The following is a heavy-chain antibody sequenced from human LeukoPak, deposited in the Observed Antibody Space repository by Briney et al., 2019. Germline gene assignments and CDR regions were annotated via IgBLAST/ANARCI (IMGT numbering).Heavy chain of an antibody. CDR2: ISGSGGST. Sequence: GGSLRLSCAASGFTFSSYAMSWVRQAPGKGLEWVSAISGSGGSTYYADSVKGRFTISRDNSKNTLYLQMISLRAEDTAVYYCAKKLLWFGEVIDYWGQGTLVTVSS. CDR3: AKKLLWFGEVIDY. V-gene: IGHV3-23*01. D-gene: IGHD3-10*01. J-gene: IGHJ4*02. CDR1: GFTFSSYA.